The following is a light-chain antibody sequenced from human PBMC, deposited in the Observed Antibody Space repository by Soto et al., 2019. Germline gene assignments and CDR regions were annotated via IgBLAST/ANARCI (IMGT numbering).Light chain of an antibody. CDR1: SSNIGTNS. CDR2: NND. J-gene: IGLJ1*01. CDR3: AAWDDSLNGFYV. V-gene: IGLV1-44*01. Sequence: QSVLTQPPSASGTPGQRVTISCSGGSSNIGTNSVNWYQQLPGRAPKLLIYNNDLRPSGVPDRFSGSKSGTSASLAISGLQSEDEAYYYCAAWDDSLNGFYVFGIGTKVTVL.